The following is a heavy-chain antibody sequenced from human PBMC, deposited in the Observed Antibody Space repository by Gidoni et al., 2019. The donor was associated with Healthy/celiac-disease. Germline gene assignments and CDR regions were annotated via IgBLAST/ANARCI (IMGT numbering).Heavy chain of an antibody. J-gene: IGHJ4*02. CDR3: AREEYYDSSGVIDY. V-gene: IGHV3-21*01. Sequence: EVQLVESGGGLVKPGGSLRISCAASGFTCSSYSMNWVRQAPGKGLEWVSSISSSSSYIYYADSVKGRFTISRDNAKNSLYLQMNSLRAEDTAVYYCAREEYYDSSGVIDYWGQGTLVTVSS. D-gene: IGHD3-22*01. CDR1: GFTCSSYS. CDR2: ISSSSSYI.